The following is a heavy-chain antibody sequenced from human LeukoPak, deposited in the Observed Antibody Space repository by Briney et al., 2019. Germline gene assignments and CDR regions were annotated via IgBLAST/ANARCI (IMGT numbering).Heavy chain of an antibody. CDR3: ARDYNC. J-gene: IGHJ4*02. D-gene: IGHD3-10*01. V-gene: IGHV3-11*01. CDR2: ISPSGTVI. Sequence: GRSLRLSCSASGFTFTDYYMSWIRQAPGKGLEWVSYISPSGTVIYYRDSVKGPFTISRANAKYSLYLQMNSLRDEDTAVYYCARDYNCRGQGTLVSVSS. CDR1: GFTFTDYY.